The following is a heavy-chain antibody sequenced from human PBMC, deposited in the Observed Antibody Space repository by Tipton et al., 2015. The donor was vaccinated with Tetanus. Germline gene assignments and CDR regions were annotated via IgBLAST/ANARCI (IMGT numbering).Heavy chain of an antibody. CDR3: ARSGAYSSGWNDY. CDR1: GFTFSDYY. J-gene: IGHJ4*02. V-gene: IGHV3-11*06. D-gene: IGHD6-19*01. Sequence: AASGFTFSDYYMSWIRQAPGKGLEWVSYISSSSSYTNYADSVKGRFTISRDNAKNSLYLQMNSLRAEDTAVYYCARSGAYSSGWNDYWGQGTLVTVSS. CDR2: ISSSSSYT.